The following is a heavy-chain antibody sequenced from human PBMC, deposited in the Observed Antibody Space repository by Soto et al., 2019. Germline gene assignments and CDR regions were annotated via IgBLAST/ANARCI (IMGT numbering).Heavy chain of an antibody. CDR1: GGSISSSSFH. J-gene: IGHJ5*02. V-gene: IGHV4-39*01. CDR2: IYYSGST. CDR3: ARRERAAGTDWWFDP. Sequence: QLQLQESGPGLVKPSETLSLTCTVSGGSISSSSFHWGWIRQPPGKGLEWIGSIYYSGSTYYSPSRKSRVTISVGPSKNQFSLKLSSVTAADTAVDYCARRERAAGTDWWFDPWGQGTLVTVSS. D-gene: IGHD6-13*01.